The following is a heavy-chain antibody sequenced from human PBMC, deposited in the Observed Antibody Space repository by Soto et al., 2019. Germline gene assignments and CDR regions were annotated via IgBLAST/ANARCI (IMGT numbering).Heavy chain of an antibody. J-gene: IGHJ5*02. Sequence: QVQLVQSATEVKKPGASVKVSCKSSGYAFSTYGISWVRQAPGQGLEWMAWISAYNGDSNYAQHLNDRVTLTTDTSTSTAYMELRSLRSDDTAVYFCARSSGTSYIWFDPWGQGTLVIVSP. CDR3: ARSSGTSYIWFDP. D-gene: IGHD1-26*01. CDR1: GYAFSTYG. CDR2: ISAYNGDS. V-gene: IGHV1-18*01.